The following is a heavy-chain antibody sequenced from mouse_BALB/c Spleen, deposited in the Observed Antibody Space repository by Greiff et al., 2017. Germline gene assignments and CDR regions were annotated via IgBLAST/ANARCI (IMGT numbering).Heavy chain of an antibody. J-gene: IGHJ4*01. CDR2: ISSGGSYT. CDR1: GFTFSSYG. Sequence: EVQLVESGGDLVKPGGSLKLSCAASGFTFSSYGLSWVRQTPDKRLEWVATISSGGSYTYSPDSVKGRFTISRDNAKNTLYLQMSSLKSEDTAMYYCARRGDYAMDYWGQGTSVTVSS. V-gene: IGHV5-6*01. CDR3: ARRGDYAMDY.